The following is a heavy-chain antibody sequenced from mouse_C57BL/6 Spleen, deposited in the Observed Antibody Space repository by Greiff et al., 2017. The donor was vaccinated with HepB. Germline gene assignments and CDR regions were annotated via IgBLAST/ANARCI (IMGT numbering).Heavy chain of an antibody. V-gene: IGHV1-42*01. CDR2: INPSTGGT. J-gene: IGHJ4*01. CDR1: GYSFTGYY. Sequence: VQLKQSGPELVKPGASVKISCKASGYSFTGYYMNWVKQSPEKSLEWIGEINPSTGGTTYNQKFKAKATLTVDKSSSTAYMQLKSLTSEDSAVYYCARDDYSMDYWGQGTSVTVSS. D-gene: IGHD2-4*01. CDR3: ARDDYSMDY.